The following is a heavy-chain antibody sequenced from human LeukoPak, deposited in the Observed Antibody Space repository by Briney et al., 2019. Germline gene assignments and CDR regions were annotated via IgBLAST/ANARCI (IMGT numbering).Heavy chain of an antibody. J-gene: IGHJ4*02. CDR3: ARSGSSYFDY. D-gene: IGHD6-13*01. Sequence: SETLSLTCTVSGGFISSSSYYWGWIRQPPGKGLEWIGSIYYSGSTYYNPSLKSRVTISVDTSKNQFSLKLSSVTAADTAVYYCARSGSSYFDYWGQGTLVTVSS. CDR1: GGFISSSSYY. V-gene: IGHV4-39*01. CDR2: IYYSGST.